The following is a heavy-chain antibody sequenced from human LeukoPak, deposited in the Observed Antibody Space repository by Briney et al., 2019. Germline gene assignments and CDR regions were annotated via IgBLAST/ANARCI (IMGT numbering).Heavy chain of an antibody. CDR3: ATSNNYDILTGYLYYFDY. CDR1: GGSVSSGSYY. J-gene: IGHJ4*02. CDR2: IYYSGST. D-gene: IGHD3-9*01. V-gene: IGHV4-61*01. Sequence: SETLSLTCTVSGGSVSSGSYYWSWIRQPPGKGLEWIGYIYYSGSTNYNPSLKSRVTVSVDTSKNQFSLKLSSVTAADTAVYYCATSNNYDILTGYLYYFDYWGQGTLVTVSS.